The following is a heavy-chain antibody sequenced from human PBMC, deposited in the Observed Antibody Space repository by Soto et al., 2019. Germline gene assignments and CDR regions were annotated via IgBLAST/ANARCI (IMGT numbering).Heavy chain of an antibody. J-gene: IGHJ5*02. Sequence: GASVKVSCKASGYTFTSYDINWVRQATGQGLEWMGWMNPNSGNTGYAQKFQGRVTMTRNTSISTAYMELSSLRSEDTAVYCCARGRGIVLMVYAIRRHNWFDPWGQGTLVTVSS. D-gene: IGHD2-8*01. CDR3: ARGRGIVLMVYAIRRHNWFDP. CDR1: GYTFTSYD. V-gene: IGHV1-8*01. CDR2: MNPNSGNT.